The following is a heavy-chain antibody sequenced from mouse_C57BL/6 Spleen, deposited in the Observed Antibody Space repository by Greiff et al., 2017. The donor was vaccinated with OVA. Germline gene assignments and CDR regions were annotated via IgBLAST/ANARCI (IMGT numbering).Heavy chain of an antibody. CDR2: IHPSDSDT. CDR1: GYTFTSYW. D-gene: IGHD2-4*01. CDR3: AIPDYDGPHYAMDY. J-gene: IGHJ4*01. V-gene: IGHV1-74*01. Sequence: QVQLQQPGAELVKPGASVKVSCKASGYTFTSYWMHWVKQRPGQGLEWIGRIHPSDSDTNYNQKFKGKATLTVDKSSSTAYMQLSSLTSEDSAVHYCAIPDYDGPHYAMDYWGQGTSVTVSS.